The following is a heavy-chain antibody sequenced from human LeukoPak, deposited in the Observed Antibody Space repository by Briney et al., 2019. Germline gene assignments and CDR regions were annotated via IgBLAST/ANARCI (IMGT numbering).Heavy chain of an antibody. J-gene: IGHJ4*02. CDR1: GSTFSSYA. CDR2: ISTSSRYI. CDR3: AREGPYLGAAVAGTAALDS. Sequence: GGSLRLSCAASGSTFSSYAMNWVRQAPGKGLEWVSSISTSSRYIYYADSVKGRFIISRDNAKNSLYLQMNSLRAEDTAVYFCAREGPYLGAAVAGTAALDSWGQGTLVTVSS. D-gene: IGHD6-19*01. V-gene: IGHV3-21*06.